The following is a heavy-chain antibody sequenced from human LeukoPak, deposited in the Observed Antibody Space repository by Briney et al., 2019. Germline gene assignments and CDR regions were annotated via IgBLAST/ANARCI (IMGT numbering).Heavy chain of an antibody. D-gene: IGHD3-22*01. V-gene: IGHV3-33*01. CDR2: IWSDGSHK. J-gene: IGHJ3*02. CDR1: GFSFSSYG. CDR3: ASNSGYYAFDI. Sequence: GGSLRLSCVACGFSFSSYGMHWVRQAPGKALEWVAVIWSDGSHKYYADSVKGRFIISRDNSKNTLYLQMNSLRAEDTAVYYCASNSGYYAFDIWGQGTMVTVSS.